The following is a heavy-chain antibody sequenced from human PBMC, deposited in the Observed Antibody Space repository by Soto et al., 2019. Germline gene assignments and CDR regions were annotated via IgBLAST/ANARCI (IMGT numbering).Heavy chain of an antibody. CDR2: VDPEDGET. J-gene: IGHJ6*02. V-gene: IGHV1-24*01. CDR3: GTVGSMRATVDSTHGMDV. CDR1: GYNFIDFF. Sequence: ASGKVLCQGSGYNFIDFFVHWVQPASGKGLEWMGGVDPEDGETIYAEKFQGRVTITEDTSTDTAYMELSSLRSEDTAVYYCGTVGSMRATVDSTHGMDVWGQGTMVTVSS. D-gene: IGHD4-17*01.